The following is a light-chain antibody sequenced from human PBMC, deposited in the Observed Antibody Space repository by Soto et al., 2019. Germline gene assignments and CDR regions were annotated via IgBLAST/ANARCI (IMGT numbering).Light chain of an antibody. Sequence: DIQMIQSPSSVYASVGDRVTVACRSSQAIAGWLAWYQQKPGKAPRLLIYGTSTRATGIPARFSGSGSGTEFTLTISSLQSEDFAVYYCQQYNNWPPVTFGPGTKVDIK. CDR1: QAIAGW. CDR3: QQYNNWPPVT. J-gene: IGKJ3*01. CDR2: GTS. V-gene: IGKV1-12*01.